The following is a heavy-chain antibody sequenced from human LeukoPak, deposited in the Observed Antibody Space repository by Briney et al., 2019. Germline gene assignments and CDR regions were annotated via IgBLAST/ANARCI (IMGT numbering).Heavy chain of an antibody. D-gene: IGHD2-8*01. V-gene: IGHV3-7*01. CDR3: ARGGQGVWPTHFDY. J-gene: IGHJ4*02. CDR2: IKQDGSEK. Sequence: GGSLRLSCAASGFTFSSYWMSWVRQAPGKGLEWVANIKQDGSEKYYVDSVKGRFTISRDNAKNSLYLQMNSLRAEDTAVYYCARGGQGVWPTHFDYWGQGTLVTVSS. CDR1: GFTFSSYW.